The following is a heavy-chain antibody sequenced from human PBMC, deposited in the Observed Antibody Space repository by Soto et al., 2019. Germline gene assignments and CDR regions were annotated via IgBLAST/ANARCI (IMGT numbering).Heavy chain of an antibody. D-gene: IGHD3-22*01. CDR3: ARTLTITSYYYDSSGYYSEYYFDY. V-gene: IGHV1-2*04. J-gene: IGHJ4*02. CDR2: VNPNSGGT. CDR1: VYTFTGYY. Sequence: ASVKVSCKASVYTFTGYYMHWVRQAPGQGREWMGWVNPNSGGTNYAQKFQGWVTMTRDTSISTAYMELSRLRADDTAVYYCARTLTITSYYYDSSGYYSEYYFDYWGQGTLVTVSS.